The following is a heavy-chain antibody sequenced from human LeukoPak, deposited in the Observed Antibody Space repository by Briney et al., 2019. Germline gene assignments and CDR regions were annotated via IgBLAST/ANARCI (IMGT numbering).Heavy chain of an antibody. Sequence: GGPLRLSCAASGFTSRSYSLNWFGQSPGKGLDWVSSISSSSSYIYYADSVKGRFTISRDNAKNSLYLQMNSLRAEDTAVYYCARVGGSSSHTPYFDYWGQGTLVTVSS. CDR1: GFTSRSYS. V-gene: IGHV3-21*01. D-gene: IGHD6-13*01. CDR3: ARVGGSSSHTPYFDY. J-gene: IGHJ4*02. CDR2: ISSSSSYI.